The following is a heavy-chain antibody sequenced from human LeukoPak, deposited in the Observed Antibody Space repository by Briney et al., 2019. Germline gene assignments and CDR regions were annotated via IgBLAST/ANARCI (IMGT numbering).Heavy chain of an antibody. Sequence: ASVKVSCKASEGTFSSYAISWVRQAPGQGLEWMGGIIPIFGTANYAQKFQGRVTITADESTSTAYMELSSLRSEDTAVYYCASTIAAAGTYYYYYYGMDVWGQGTTVTVSS. CDR1: EGTFSSYA. D-gene: IGHD6-13*01. CDR3: ASTIAAAGTYYYYYYGMDV. J-gene: IGHJ6*02. CDR2: IIPIFGTA. V-gene: IGHV1-69*13.